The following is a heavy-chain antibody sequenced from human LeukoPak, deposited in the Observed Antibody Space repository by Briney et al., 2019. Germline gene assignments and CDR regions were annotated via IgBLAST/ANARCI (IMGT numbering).Heavy chain of an antibody. V-gene: IGHV3-21*01. CDR1: GFTFSSYS. CDR2: ISSSSSYI. CDR3: ARASRRLLRYFDWLPPYGMGV. J-gene: IGHJ6*02. D-gene: IGHD3-9*01. Sequence: GGSLRLSCAASGFTFSSYSMNWVRQAPGKGLEWVSSISSSSSYIYYADSVKGRFTISRDNAKNSLYLQMNSLRAEDTAVYYCARASRRLLRYFDWLPPYGMGVWGQGTTVTVSS.